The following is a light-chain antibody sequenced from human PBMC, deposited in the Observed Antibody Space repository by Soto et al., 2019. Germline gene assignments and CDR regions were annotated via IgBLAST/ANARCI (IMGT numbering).Light chain of an antibody. J-gene: IGLJ1*01. CDR3: AAWDASLSGHV. V-gene: IGLV1-47*02. CDR2: SDD. CDR1: SSNIGSYP. Sequence: QSVLTQSPSASGTPGQRVTISCYGSSSNIGSYPVYWYQQLPGTAPKLLINSDDQRPSGVPDRFSASKSGTSASLAISGLRSEAEADYYCAAWDASLSGHVFGAGTKVT.